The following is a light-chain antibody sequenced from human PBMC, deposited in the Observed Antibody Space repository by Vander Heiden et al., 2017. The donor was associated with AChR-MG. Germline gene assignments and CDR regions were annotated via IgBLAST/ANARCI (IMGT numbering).Light chain of an antibody. V-gene: IGLV2-14*03. CDR2: DVS. J-gene: IGLJ2*01. Sequence: QSTLTQPASVSWSPGQSITVSCTGTISDIGAYNYVSWYQRPPAKAPKLIIYDVSSRPSGVSNRFSGSKSGNTASLTISGLQAVDEADYYCASYTTSSTLWIFGGGTKLTVL. CDR1: ISDIGAYNY. CDR3: ASYTTSSTLWI.